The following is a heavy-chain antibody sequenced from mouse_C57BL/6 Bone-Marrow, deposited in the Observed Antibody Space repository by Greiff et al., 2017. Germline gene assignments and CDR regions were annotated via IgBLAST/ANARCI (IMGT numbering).Heavy chain of an antibody. V-gene: IGHV3-5*01. D-gene: IGHD3-2*02. CDR2: IYYSGTI. J-gene: IGHJ2*01. CDR3: ARVDSSGSLDY. Sequence: EVQLQQSGPGLVKPSQTVFLTCTVTGISITTGNYRWSWIRQFPGNKLEWIGYIYYSGTITYNPSLTSRTTITRDTPKNQFFLEMNSLTAEDTATYYCARVDSSGSLDYWGQGTTLTVSS. CDR1: GISITTGNYR.